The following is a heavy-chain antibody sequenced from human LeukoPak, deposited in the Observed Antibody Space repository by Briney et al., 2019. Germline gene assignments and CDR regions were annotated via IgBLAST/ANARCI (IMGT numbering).Heavy chain of an antibody. V-gene: IGHV3-21*01. D-gene: IGHD6-6*01. CDR3: ARHLFVAPYSSSSSLDY. CDR1: GFTFSSYS. Sequence: PGGSLRLSCAASGFTFSSYSMNWVRQAPGKGLEWVSSISSSSSYIYYADSVKGRFTISRDNAKNSLYLQMNSLRAEDTAVYYCARHLFVAPYSSSSSLDYWGQGTLVTVSS. J-gene: IGHJ4*02. CDR2: ISSSSSYI.